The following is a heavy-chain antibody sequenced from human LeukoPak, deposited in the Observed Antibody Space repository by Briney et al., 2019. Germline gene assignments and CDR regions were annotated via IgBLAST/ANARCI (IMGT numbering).Heavy chain of an antibody. Sequence: PGGSLRLSCAASGFTFSSYGMHWVRQAPGKGLEWVAVIWYDGSNKYYADSVKGRFTISRDNSKNTLYLQMNSLRAEDTAVYYCAREVSSGWYGSRAFDIWGQGTMVAVSS. CDR1: GFTFSSYG. D-gene: IGHD6-19*01. CDR3: AREVSSGWYGSRAFDI. CDR2: IWYDGSNK. V-gene: IGHV3-33*01. J-gene: IGHJ3*02.